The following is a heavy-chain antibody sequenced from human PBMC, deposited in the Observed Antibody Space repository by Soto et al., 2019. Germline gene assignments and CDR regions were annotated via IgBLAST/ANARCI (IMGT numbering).Heavy chain of an antibody. J-gene: IGHJ4*02. Sequence: QVQLVQSGAEVKKPGSSVKVSCKTSGGTFSNDIITWVRQAPGQGLEWMGRIIPLLGIANYAQNFKGRVTINADKSTGTAYMEVNSLRSQDTAVYYCARDSPIGSTFSGYDAIDYWGQGTLVTVSS. D-gene: IGHD5-12*01. CDR3: ARDSPIGSTFSGYDAIDY. CDR2: IIPLLGIA. CDR1: GGTFSNDI. V-gene: IGHV1-69*08.